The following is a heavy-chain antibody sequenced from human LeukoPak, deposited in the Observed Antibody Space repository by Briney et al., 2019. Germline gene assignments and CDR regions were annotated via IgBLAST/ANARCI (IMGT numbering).Heavy chain of an antibody. Sequence: PGGSLRLSCAASGFTFSSYSMNWVRQAPGKGLEWVSSISSSSSYIYYADSVKGRFTISRDNAKNSLYLQMNSLRAEDTAVYYCARDHSIAVAGTYYYYGMDVWGQGTTVTVSS. CDR3: ARDHSIAVAGTYYYYGMDV. CDR1: GFTFSSYS. J-gene: IGHJ6*02. D-gene: IGHD6-19*01. CDR2: ISSSSSYI. V-gene: IGHV3-21*01.